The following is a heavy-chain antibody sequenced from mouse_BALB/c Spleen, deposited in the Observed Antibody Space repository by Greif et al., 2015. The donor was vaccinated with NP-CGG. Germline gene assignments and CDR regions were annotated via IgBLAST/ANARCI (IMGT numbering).Heavy chain of an antibody. CDR2: IWGDGST. Sequence: QVQLQQSGPGLLAPSQSLSITCTVSGFSLTGYGVNWVRQPPGKGLEWLGMIWGDGSTDYNSALKSRLSISKDNSKSQVFLKMNSLQTDDTARYYCARHYAHYAMDYWGQGTSVTVSS. V-gene: IGHV2-6-7*01. J-gene: IGHJ4*01. CDR1: GFSLTGYG. D-gene: IGHD1-1*02. CDR3: ARHYAHYAMDY.